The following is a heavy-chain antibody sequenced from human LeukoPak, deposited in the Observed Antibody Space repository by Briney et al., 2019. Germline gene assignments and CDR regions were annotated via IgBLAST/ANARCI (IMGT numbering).Heavy chain of an antibody. D-gene: IGHD3-10*01. Sequence: GASVKVSCKVSGYTFTSYDINWVRQATGQGLEWMGWMNPNSGNTGYAQKFQGRVTMTEDTSTDTAYMELSSLRSEDTAMYYCARVSGSINYYYGAFDIWGQGTMVTVSS. CDR2: MNPNSGNT. CDR1: GYTFTSYD. J-gene: IGHJ3*02. V-gene: IGHV1-8*02. CDR3: ARVSGSINYYYGAFDI.